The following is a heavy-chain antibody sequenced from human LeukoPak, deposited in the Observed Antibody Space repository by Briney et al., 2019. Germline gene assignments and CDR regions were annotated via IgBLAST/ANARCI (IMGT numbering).Heavy chain of an antibody. D-gene: IGHD3-3*01. V-gene: IGHV1-18*01. CDR1: GYTFSNYG. CDR2: IIAYNGNT. CDR3: ARDSPERFLEWLSFDY. Sequence: ASVKVSCKASGYTFSNYGISWVRQAPGQGLEWMGWIIAYNGNTNYAQSLRGRVTMTTDTSTSTAYMELRSLRSDDTAVYYCARDSPERFLEWLSFDYWGQGTLVTVSS. J-gene: IGHJ4*02.